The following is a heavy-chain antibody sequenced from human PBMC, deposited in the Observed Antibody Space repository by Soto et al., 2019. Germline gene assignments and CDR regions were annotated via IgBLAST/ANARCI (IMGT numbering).Heavy chain of an antibody. CDR2: IIPILGIA. Sequence: SVKVSCKASGGTFSSYTISWVRQAPGQGLEWMGRIIPILGIANYAQKFQGRVTITADKSASTAYMELSSLRSEDTAVYYCARDPHDCGGDCYAFDIWGQGTMVTVSS. J-gene: IGHJ3*02. D-gene: IGHD2-21*02. CDR1: GGTFSSYT. CDR3: ARDPHDCGGDCYAFDI. V-gene: IGHV1-69*04.